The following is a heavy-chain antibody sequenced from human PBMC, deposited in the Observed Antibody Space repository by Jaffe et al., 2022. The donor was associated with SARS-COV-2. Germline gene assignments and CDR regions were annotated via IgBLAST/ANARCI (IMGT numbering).Heavy chain of an antibody. CDR3: TSEVTDYFHYYYGMDV. J-gene: IGHJ6*02. Sequence: EVQLVESGGGLVKPGGSLRLSCAASGFTFSNAWMSWVRQAPGKGLEWVGRIKSKTDGGTTDYAAPVKGRFTISRDDSKNTLYLQMNSLKTEDTAVYYCTSEVTDYFHYYYGMDVWGQGTTVTVSS. CDR1: GFTFSNAW. CDR2: IKSKTDGGTT. V-gene: IGHV3-15*01. D-gene: IGHD4-17*01.